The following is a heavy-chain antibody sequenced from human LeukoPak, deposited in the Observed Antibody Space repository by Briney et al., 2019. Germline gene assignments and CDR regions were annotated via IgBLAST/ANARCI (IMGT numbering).Heavy chain of an antibody. J-gene: IGHJ4*02. CDR2: ITSSSNYI. D-gene: IGHD6-19*01. CDR3: ARVGYSSGWRAPDFDY. CDR1: GFTLSRYN. Sequence: PGGSLRLSCAASGFTLSRYNMDWVRQAPGKGLEWVSSITSSSNYIYYADSVKGRFTISRDNAKNSLYLQVNSLRADDTAVYYCARVGYSSGWRAPDFDYWGQGTLVIVSS. V-gene: IGHV3-21*01.